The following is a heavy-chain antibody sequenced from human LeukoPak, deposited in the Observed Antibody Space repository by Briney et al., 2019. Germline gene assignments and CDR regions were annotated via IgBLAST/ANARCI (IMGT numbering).Heavy chain of an antibody. V-gene: IGHV1-69*05. CDR2: IIPIFGTA. CDR1: GGTFSSYA. Sequence: SVKVSCKASGGTFSSYAISWVRQAPGQGLEWMGGIIPIFGTANYAQKFQGRVTITTGESTSTAYMELSSLRSEDTAVYYCARGYYYYYYMDVWGKGTTVTVSS. J-gene: IGHJ6*03. CDR3: ARGYYYYYYMDV.